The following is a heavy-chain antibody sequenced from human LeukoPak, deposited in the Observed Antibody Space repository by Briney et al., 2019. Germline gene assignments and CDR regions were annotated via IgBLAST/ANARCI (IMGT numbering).Heavy chain of an antibody. Sequence: GGSLRLSCAASGFTFSSYWMSWVRQAPGKGLEWVANIKQDGSEKYYVDSVKGRFTISRDNAKNSLYLQMNSLRAEDTAVYYRARGNFLWFGELLSHFDYWGQGTLVTVSS. D-gene: IGHD3-10*01. CDR2: IKQDGSEK. CDR3: ARGNFLWFGELLSHFDY. V-gene: IGHV3-7*03. CDR1: GFTFSSYW. J-gene: IGHJ4*02.